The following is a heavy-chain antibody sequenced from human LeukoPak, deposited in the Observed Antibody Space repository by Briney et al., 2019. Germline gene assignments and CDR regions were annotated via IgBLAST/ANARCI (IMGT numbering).Heavy chain of an antibody. J-gene: IGHJ6*02. D-gene: IGHD2-2*01. CDR2: ISPNAYT. CDR3: TRHDVVPVIGHGMAV. V-gene: IGHV4-59*08. CDR1: GFTFSSYG. Sequence: LRLSCAASGFTFSSYGMHWVRQAPGKGLEWIGYISPNAYTIYTPSLNSRVTISRDTSENQFSLILSSVTAADTAVYYCTRHDVVPVIGHGMAVWGQGTTVTVSS.